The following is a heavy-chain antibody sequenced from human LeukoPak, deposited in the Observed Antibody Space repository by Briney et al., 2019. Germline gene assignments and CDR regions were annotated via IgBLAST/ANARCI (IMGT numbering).Heavy chain of an antibody. J-gene: IGHJ3*02. CDR1: GFTFSSYW. V-gene: IGHV3-74*01. CDR3: ARDPRGITGTTYDAFDI. Sequence: PGGSLRLSCAASGFTFSSYWMHWVRQAPGKGLVWVSRINSDGSSTSYADSVKGRFTISRDNAKNTLYLQMNSLRAEDTAVYYCARDPRGITGTTYDAFDIWGQGTMVTVSS. CDR2: INSDGSST. D-gene: IGHD1-7*01.